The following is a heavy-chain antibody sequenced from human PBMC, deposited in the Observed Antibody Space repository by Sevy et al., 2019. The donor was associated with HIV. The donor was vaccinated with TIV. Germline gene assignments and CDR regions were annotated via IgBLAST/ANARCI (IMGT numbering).Heavy chain of an antibody. CDR3: VRDGWNY. J-gene: IGHJ4*02. D-gene: IGHD2-15*01. V-gene: IGHV3-21*01. CDR2: MTSSGSYI. Sequence: GESLNISCAASGFTFSTSTMNWVRQAPGKGLEWVSLMTSSGSYILYADSVKGRFTISRDNAKNSVFLQMNSLRVEDTAVYYCVRDGWNYWGQGTLVTVSS. CDR1: GFTFSTST.